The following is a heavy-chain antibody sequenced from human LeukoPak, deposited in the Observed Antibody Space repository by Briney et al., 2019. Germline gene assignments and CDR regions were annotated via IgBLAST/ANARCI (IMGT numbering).Heavy chain of an antibody. J-gene: IGHJ3*02. V-gene: IGHV3-21*01. CDR2: ISSSSSYI. CDR1: GFTFSSYS. Sequence: GGSLRLSCAASGFTFSSYSMHWVRHAPGKAVEWVSSISSSSSYIYYADSVKGRFTISRDNAKNSLYLQMNSLRAEDTAVYYCARVQGIQLWYKDAFDIWGQGTMVTVSS. D-gene: IGHD5-18*01. CDR3: ARVQGIQLWYKDAFDI.